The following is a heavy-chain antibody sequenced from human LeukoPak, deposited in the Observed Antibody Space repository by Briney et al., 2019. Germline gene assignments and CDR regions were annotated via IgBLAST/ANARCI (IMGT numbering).Heavy chain of an antibody. CDR1: GFTFSNYN. CDR2: ISSSNSYI. V-gene: IGHV3-21*01. J-gene: IGHJ3*02. CDR3: ARDCAPEAFDI. Sequence: GGSLRLSCAASGFTFSNYNMNWVRQAPGKGLEWVSSISSSNSYIYYADSVKGRFTISRDNAKNSLYLQMNGLRAEDTAVYYCARDCAPEAFDIWGQGAMVTVAS. D-gene: IGHD1-14*01.